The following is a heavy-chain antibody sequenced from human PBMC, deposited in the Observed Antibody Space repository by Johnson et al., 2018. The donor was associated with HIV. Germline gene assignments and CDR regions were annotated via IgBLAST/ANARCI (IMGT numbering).Heavy chain of an antibody. CDR2: ISWNSGII. V-gene: IGHV3-9*01. Sequence: VQLVESGGGLVQPGRSLRLSCAASGFTFDDYAMHWVRHAPGKGLEWVSGISWNSGIIGYADSVKGRFTISRDNAKNSLYLQMNSLRAEDTALYYCAKCLSGSYPRDAFDIWGQGTMVTVSS. J-gene: IGHJ3*02. D-gene: IGHD1-26*01. CDR3: AKCLSGSYPRDAFDI. CDR1: GFTFDDYA.